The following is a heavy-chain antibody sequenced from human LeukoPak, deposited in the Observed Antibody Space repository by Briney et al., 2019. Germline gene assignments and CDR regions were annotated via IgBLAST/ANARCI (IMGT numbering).Heavy chain of an antibody. J-gene: IGHJ2*01. CDR3: AKDIDWGRFDV. D-gene: IGHD7-27*01. CDR2: VSPSGDIT. CDR1: GFTFSSHG. V-gene: IGHV3-23*01. Sequence: GRSLRLSCAASGFTFSSHGMDWVRQAPGMGLEWVSGVSPSGDITYYADSVKGRFAISRDDSRNTVYLQLNSLRADDTAVYYCAKDIDWGRFDVWGRGTLVTVSS.